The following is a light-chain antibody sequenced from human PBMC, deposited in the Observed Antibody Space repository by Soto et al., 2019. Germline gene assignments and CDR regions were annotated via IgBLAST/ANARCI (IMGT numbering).Light chain of an antibody. CDR3: AAWDDSLNGRV. CDR1: SSNIGSNT. Sequence: QSVVSQAPTACRSPRQRVNNSCSGSSSNIGSNTVNWYQQLPGTAPKLLIYSNNQRPSGVPDRFSGSKSGTSASLAISGLQSEDEADYYCAAWDDSLNGRVFGTGTKVTVL. V-gene: IGLV1-44*01. CDR2: SNN. J-gene: IGLJ1*01.